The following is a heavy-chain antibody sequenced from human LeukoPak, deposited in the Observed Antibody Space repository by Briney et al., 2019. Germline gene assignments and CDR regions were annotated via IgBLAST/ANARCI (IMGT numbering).Heavy chain of an antibody. CDR1: GFTFDDYG. D-gene: IGHD4-11*01. J-gene: IGHJ5*02. CDR2: INWNGGST. V-gene: IGHV3-20*04. Sequence: GGSLRLSCAASGFTFDDYGMSWVRQAPGKGLEWVSGINWNGGSTGYADSVKGRFTISRDNAKNSLYLQMNSLRAEDAAVYYCVKDRTGNYVAWFDPWGQGTLVTVSS. CDR3: VKDRTGNYVAWFDP.